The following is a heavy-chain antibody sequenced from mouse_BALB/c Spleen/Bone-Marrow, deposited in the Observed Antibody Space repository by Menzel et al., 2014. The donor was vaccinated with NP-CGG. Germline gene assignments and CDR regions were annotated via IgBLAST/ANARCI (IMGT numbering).Heavy chain of an antibody. D-gene: IGHD2-4*01. V-gene: IGHV1S135*01. CDR2: IDPFNGVT. CDR1: GYSFTNYY. Sequence: QLQQSGPELMKPGASVKISCKASGYSFTNYYIHWVKQSHGKSLEWIGYIDPFNGVTTYNQKFKGKATLTVDKSSNXAYMQLSSLTSEDSAVFYCARRVITTGPGFAYWGQGTLVTVSA. CDR3: ARRVITTGPGFAY. J-gene: IGHJ3*01.